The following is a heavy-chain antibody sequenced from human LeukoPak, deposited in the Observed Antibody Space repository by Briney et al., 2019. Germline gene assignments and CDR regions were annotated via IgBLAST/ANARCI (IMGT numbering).Heavy chain of an antibody. D-gene: IGHD3-10*01. Sequence: GASVKVSCKASGYTFTGYYMHWVRQAPGQGLEWMGWINPNSGGTNYAQKFQGRVTMTRDTSISTAYTELSRLRSDDTAVYYCARGAGLWLGVFYGMDVWGQGTTVTVSS. CDR1: GYTFTGYY. V-gene: IGHV1-2*02. CDR2: INPNSGGT. J-gene: IGHJ6*02. CDR3: ARGAGLWLGVFYGMDV.